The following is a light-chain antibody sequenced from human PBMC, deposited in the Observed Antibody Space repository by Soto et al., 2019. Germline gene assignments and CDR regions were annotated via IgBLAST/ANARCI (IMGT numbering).Light chain of an antibody. Sequence: QPVLTQPPSASGTPGQGVPISCSGSSSNIGSYAVNWYQQVPGTAPKLLIYRNDQRPSGVPDQFSGSKSGTSASLAISGLQSEDEAVYYCAVWDDSLNGPVFGGGTKLTVL. V-gene: IGLV1-44*01. J-gene: IGLJ2*01. CDR1: SSNIGSYA. CDR2: RND. CDR3: AVWDDSLNGPV.